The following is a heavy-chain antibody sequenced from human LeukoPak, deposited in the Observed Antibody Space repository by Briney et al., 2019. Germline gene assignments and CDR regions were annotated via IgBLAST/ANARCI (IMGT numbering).Heavy chain of an antibody. CDR2: IYTSGST. D-gene: IGHD4-23*01. Sequence: PSDTLSLTCNASGGSFSSYYMSWIRQPPGQGLEWIGRIYTSGSTNYDPTLKSRVTMSVDRSKKQYYLKLSSVTAAYTAVYYCARDTSVGLDYWGQGTLVTVSS. V-gene: IGHV4-4*07. CDR1: GGSFSSYY. CDR3: ARDTSVGLDY. J-gene: IGHJ4*02.